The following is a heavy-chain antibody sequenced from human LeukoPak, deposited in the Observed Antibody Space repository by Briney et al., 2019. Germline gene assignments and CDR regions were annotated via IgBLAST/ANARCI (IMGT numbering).Heavy chain of an antibody. CDR2: IDWKGRPT. J-gene: IGHJ4*02. CDR1: GFSFDDYD. CDR3: AKGAYDAIAAPIDY. D-gene: IGHD6-13*01. Sequence: PGGSLRLSCAASGFSFDDYDMAWLRQAPGKGLEWVSDIDWKGRPTSYADSVKGRFTISRDNAKNSLYLQMNSLRAEDTAVYYCAKGAYDAIAAPIDYWGQGTLVTVSS. V-gene: IGHV3-20*04.